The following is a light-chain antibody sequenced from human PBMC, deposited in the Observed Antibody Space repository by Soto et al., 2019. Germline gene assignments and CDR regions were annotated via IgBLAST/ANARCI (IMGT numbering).Light chain of an antibody. Sequence: MELKQSPGTLSFSPGERATLSCRASGSVSGSYLAWYQQKPGQAPRLLIYDASSRATGIPDRFSGSGSGKEFRVTISRLEPEDFAVPPGQQYGPSQWTSGQGPNVDI. CDR1: GSVSGSY. CDR3: QQYGPSQWT. V-gene: IGKV3-20*01. CDR2: DAS. J-gene: IGKJ1*01.